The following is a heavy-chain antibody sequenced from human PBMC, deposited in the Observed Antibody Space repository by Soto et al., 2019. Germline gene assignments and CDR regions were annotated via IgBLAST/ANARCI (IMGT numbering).Heavy chain of an antibody. CDR1: GCTVSTNY. J-gene: IGHJ6*04. Sequence: GGSLRLSCAASGCTVSTNYMNWVRQALGKGLEWVSVIYSGDGTYYADSVKGRFTISRHNSKNTLYLQMNSLSVEATAVYYCARNAPPIVRGVTRCGMVVSGEGLSVTVSS. CDR2: IYSGDGT. CDR3: ARNAPPIVRGVTRCGMVV. D-gene: IGHD3-10*01. V-gene: IGHV3-53*04.